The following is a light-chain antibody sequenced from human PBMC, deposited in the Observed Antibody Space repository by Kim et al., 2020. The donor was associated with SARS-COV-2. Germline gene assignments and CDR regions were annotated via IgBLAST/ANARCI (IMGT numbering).Light chain of an antibody. Sequence: EIVLTQSPGTLSLSPGERATLSCRASQSVSSSYLAWYQQKPGQAPRLLIYGASSRAIGIPDRFSSSGSGTDFTLTISRLEPEDFAVYYCCQQDNKPLFTFGQGTRLEIK. J-gene: IGKJ5*01. CDR2: GAS. V-gene: IGKV3-20*01. CDR3: QQDNKPLFT. CDR1: QSVSSSY.